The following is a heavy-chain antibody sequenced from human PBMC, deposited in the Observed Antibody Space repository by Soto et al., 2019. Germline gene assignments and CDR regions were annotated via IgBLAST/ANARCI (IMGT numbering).Heavy chain of an antibody. J-gene: IGHJ4*02. CDR1: GDTFNFYS. Sequence: QVQLVQSGAEVKRPGSSVKVSCKASGDTFNFYSINWVRQAPGLGLEWMGRVNPIVSMTNYAQKLQGRVTMTADKSTSTAYMELRSLRSEDTAIYYCASSYGSGYRAFDYWGQGALVTVSS. V-gene: IGHV1-69*02. CDR3: ASSYGSGYRAFDY. D-gene: IGHD3-10*01. CDR2: VNPIVSMT.